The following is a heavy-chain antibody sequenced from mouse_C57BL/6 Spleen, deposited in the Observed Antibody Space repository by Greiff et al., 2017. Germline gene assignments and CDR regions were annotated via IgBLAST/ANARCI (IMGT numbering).Heavy chain of an antibody. J-gene: IGHJ3*01. CDR1: GYSITSGYY. Sequence: DVQLQESGPGLVKPSQSLSLTCSVTGYSITSGYYWNWIRQFPGNKLEWMGYISYDGSNNYNPSLKNRISITRDTSKNPFFLKLNSVTTEDTATYYCARGDYGSSWFAYWGQGTLVTVAA. V-gene: IGHV3-6*01. CDR2: ISYDGSN. CDR3: ARGDYGSSWFAY. D-gene: IGHD1-1*01.